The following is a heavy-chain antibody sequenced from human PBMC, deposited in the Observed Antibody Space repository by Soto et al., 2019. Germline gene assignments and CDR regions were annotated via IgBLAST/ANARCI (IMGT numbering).Heavy chain of an antibody. CDR3: AHHPGGGGY. CDR1: GFTVSNNY. J-gene: IGHJ4*02. CDR2: IYSGGYT. D-gene: IGHD3-10*01. V-gene: IGHV3-53*01. Sequence: EVQLVESGGGLIQPGGSLRLSCAVSGFTVSNNYMSWVRQAPGKGLEGVSVIYSGGYTAYGDSVKGRFTISRDNSKNTLYLQRKGPRPNDPAVFSCAHHPGGGGYWGQGTLVTVSS.